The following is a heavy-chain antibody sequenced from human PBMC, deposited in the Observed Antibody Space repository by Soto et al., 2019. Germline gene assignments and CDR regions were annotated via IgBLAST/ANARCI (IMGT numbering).Heavy chain of an antibody. J-gene: IGHJ4*02. D-gene: IGHD4-17*01. CDR2: IYWDDSK. CDR1: GFSLSTNGVG. Sequence: QITLKESGPTLVKPTQTLTLTCSFSGFSLSTNGVGVGWIRQPPGKALEWLAIIYWDDSKHYSPSLNSRPTITKDTSRNLVVLTMTNMDPVDTATYYCAKKGGGDYILGYWGQGTLVTVSS. V-gene: IGHV2-5*02. CDR3: AKKGGGDYILGY.